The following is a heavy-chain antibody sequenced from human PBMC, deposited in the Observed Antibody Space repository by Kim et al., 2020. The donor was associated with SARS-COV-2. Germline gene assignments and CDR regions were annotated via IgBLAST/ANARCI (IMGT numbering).Heavy chain of an antibody. J-gene: IGHJ4*02. V-gene: IGHV4-39*01. D-gene: IGHD6-13*01. CDR2: SGLS. CDR3: VKQPDFDY. Sequence: SGLSYYNPSLKTSVTISVDTSKNQFSLKLSSVTAADTAVYYCVKQPDFDYWGQGTLVTVSS.